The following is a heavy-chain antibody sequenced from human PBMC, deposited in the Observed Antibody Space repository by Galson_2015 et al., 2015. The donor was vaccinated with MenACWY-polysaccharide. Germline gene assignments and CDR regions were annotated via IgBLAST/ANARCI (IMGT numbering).Heavy chain of an antibody. CDR2: DTGHGGTT. CDR3: TKVIGASGGYYWEYFDY. V-gene: IGHV3-23*01. Sequence: SLRLSCAASGFTFSSSPMSWVRQAPGKGLEWVSGDTGHGGTTYYADSVKGRFTISRDDSRNTLYLPMNGLRAEDTAIYYCTKVIGASGGYYWEYFDYWGQGTLVTVSA. D-gene: IGHD5-12*01. CDR1: GFTFSSSP. J-gene: IGHJ4*02.